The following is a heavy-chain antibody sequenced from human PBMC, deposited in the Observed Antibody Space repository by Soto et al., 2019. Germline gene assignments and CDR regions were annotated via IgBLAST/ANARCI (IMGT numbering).Heavy chain of an antibody. V-gene: IGHV4-39*01. CDR3: ARQAELLRYGWTLRNGMDV. CDR1: GGSISSSSYY. D-gene: IGHD3-9*01. J-gene: IGHJ6*02. Sequence: QLQLQESGPGLVKPSETLSLTCTVSGGSISSSSYYWGWIRQPPGKGLEWIGCIYYSGSTYYNPSLKSRVTISVDTSKNQFSLKLSSVTAADTAVYYCARQAELLRYGWTLRNGMDVWGQGTTVTVSS. CDR2: IYYSGST.